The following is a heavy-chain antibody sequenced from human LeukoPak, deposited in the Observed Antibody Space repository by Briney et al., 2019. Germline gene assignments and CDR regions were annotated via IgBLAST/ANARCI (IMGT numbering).Heavy chain of an antibody. J-gene: IGHJ4*02. CDR3: ARRGAAAGTTDY. CDR1: GFTFSSYW. Sequence: GGSLRLSCAASGFTFSSYWMHWVRQAPGKGLVWVSRINSDGCSTSYADSVKGRFTISRDNAKNTLYLQMNSLRAEDTAVYYCARRGAAAGTTDYWGQGTLVTVSS. V-gene: IGHV3-74*01. CDR2: INSDGCST. D-gene: IGHD6-13*01.